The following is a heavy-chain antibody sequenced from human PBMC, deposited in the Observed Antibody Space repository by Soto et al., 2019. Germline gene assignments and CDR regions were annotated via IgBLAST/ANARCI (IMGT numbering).Heavy chain of an antibody. V-gene: IGHV1-69*13. J-gene: IGHJ4*02. CDR1: GGTFSSYA. D-gene: IGHD1-26*01. Sequence: SVKVSCKASGGTFSSYAISWVLQAPGQGLEWMGGIIPIFGTANYAQKFQGRVTITADESTSTAYMELSSLRSEDTAVYYCARVKWERLYYFDYWGQGTLVTVSS. CDR2: IIPIFGTA. CDR3: ARVKWERLYYFDY.